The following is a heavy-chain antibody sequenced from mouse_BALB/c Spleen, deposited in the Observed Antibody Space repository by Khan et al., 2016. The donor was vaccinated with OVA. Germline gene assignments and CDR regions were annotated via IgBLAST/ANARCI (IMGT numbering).Heavy chain of an antibody. CDR1: GFSLTTYG. J-gene: IGHJ3*01. V-gene: IGHV2-2*01. CDR2: IWSGGNT. D-gene: IGHD2-14*01. Sequence: QVQLKELGPGLVQPSQSLSITCTVSGFSLTTYGVHWVRQSPGKGLEWLGLIWSGGNTDYNAAFISRLSITKDNSKSRVFFKMNSLQADDTAMYYCARSSYMYDFTYWGQGTLVTVSA. CDR3: ARSSYMYDFTY.